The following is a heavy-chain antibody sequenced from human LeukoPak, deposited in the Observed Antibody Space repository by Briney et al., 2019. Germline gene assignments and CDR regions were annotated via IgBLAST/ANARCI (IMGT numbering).Heavy chain of an antibody. CDR3: ARDSEDCSSNSCPSDH. D-gene: IGHD2-2*01. V-gene: IGHV3-48*03. J-gene: IGHJ4*02. CDR2: ISSSGSTI. Sequence: GGSLRLSCAASGFTFSSYEMNWVRQAPGKGLEWVSYISSSGSTIYYADSVKGRFTISRDNAKNSLYLQMNSLRAEDTAVYYCARDSEDCSSNSCPSDHWGQGTLVTVSS. CDR1: GFTFSSYE.